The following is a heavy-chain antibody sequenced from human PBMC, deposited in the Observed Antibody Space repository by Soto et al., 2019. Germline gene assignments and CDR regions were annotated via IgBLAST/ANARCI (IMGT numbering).Heavy chain of an antibody. CDR1: GYTFTSYA. J-gene: IGHJ4*02. CDR3: AREGGGYDLRFDY. V-gene: IGHV1-3*01. D-gene: IGHD5-12*01. Sequence: ASVKVSCKASGYTFTSYAMHWVRQAPGQRLEWMGWINAGIGNTKYSQTFQGRVTITRDTSASTVYMGLSGLTSEDTAVYYCAREGGGYDLRFDYWGQGTPVTVSS. CDR2: INAGIGNT.